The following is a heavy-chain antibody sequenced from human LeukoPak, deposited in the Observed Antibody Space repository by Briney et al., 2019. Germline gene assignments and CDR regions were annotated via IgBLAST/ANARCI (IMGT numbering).Heavy chain of an antibody. D-gene: IGHD1-26*01. CDR1: GFTFSSYS. Sequence: GGSLRLSCAASGFTFSSYSMNWVRQAPGKGLEWVSFISSSSSTIYYADSVKGRYTISRDNAKNSLYLQMNSLRAEDTAVYYCARDRGGSYSAIDYWGQGTLVTVSS. V-gene: IGHV3-48*04. CDR2: ISSSSSTI. CDR3: ARDRGGSYSAIDY. J-gene: IGHJ4*02.